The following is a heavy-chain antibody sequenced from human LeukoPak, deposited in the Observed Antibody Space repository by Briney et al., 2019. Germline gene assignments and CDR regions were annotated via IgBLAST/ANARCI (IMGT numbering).Heavy chain of an antibody. D-gene: IGHD2-2*01. CDR3: ARDIVVVPAAIHWFDP. Sequence: ASVKVSCKASGGTFSSYAISWVRQAPGQGLEWMGGIIPIFRTANYAQKLQGRVTITTDESTSTAYMELSSLRSEGTAVYYCARDIVVVPAAIHWFDPWGQGTLVTVSS. J-gene: IGHJ5*02. CDR1: GGTFSSYA. CDR2: IIPIFRTA. V-gene: IGHV1-69*05.